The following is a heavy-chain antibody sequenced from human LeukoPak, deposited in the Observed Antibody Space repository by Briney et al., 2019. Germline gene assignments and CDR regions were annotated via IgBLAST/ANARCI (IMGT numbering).Heavy chain of an antibody. V-gene: IGHV4-34*01. D-gene: IGHD6-13*01. J-gene: IGHJ5*02. CDR1: GGSFSGYY. Sequence: PSETLSLTCAVYGGSFSGYYWSWIRQPPGKGLEWIGEINHSGSTNYNPSLKSRATISVDTSKNQFSLKLSSVTAADTAVFYCARATRDLGYNSSWYVASFWFDPWGQGTLVTVSS. CDR3: ARATRDLGYNSSWYVASFWFDP. CDR2: INHSGST.